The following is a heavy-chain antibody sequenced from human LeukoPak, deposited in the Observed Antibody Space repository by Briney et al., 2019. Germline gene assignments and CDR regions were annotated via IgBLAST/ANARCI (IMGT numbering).Heavy chain of an antibody. V-gene: IGHV1-69*13. CDR3: ARAEYNWNRGYYFEY. J-gene: IGHJ4*02. CDR1: GGTFNNDA. CDR2: IIPNFGTA. D-gene: IGHD1-20*01. Sequence: ASVKVSCKASGGTFNNDAISWVRQAPGQGLEWMGGIIPNFGTADYAQKFQGRVTITADESTSTAYMELSSLRSEDTAVYYCARAEYNWNRGYYFEYWGQGTLVTVSS.